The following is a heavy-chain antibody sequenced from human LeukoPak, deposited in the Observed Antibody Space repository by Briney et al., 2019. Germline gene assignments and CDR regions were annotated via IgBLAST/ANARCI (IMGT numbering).Heavy chain of an antibody. CDR2: MNPNSGEK. CDR1: GYTFTSYD. CDR3: ASFKSYGSNYYYGMDV. D-gene: IGHD4-17*01. V-gene: IGHV1-8*01. J-gene: IGHJ6*02. Sequence: ASVKVSCKASGYTFTSYDINWVRQATGQGLEWMGWMNPNSGEKGHAQKFRGRVTITRETSINTAYMELSSLRSEDTAVYYCASFKSYGSNYYYGMDVWGQGTTVTVSS.